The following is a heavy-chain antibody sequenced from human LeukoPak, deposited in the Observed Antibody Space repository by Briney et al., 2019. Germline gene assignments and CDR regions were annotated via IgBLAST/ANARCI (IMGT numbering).Heavy chain of an antibody. Sequence: GSSVKVSCKASGGTFSSYAISWVRQAPGRGLEWMGGIIPIFGTANYAQKFQGRVTITTDESTSTAYMELSSLRSEDTAVYYCARDSGSYHSLLDYYYYYMDVWGKGTTVTVSS. CDR2: IIPIFGTA. CDR3: ARDSGSYHSLLDYYYYYMDV. V-gene: IGHV1-69*05. CDR1: GGTFSSYA. J-gene: IGHJ6*03. D-gene: IGHD1-26*01.